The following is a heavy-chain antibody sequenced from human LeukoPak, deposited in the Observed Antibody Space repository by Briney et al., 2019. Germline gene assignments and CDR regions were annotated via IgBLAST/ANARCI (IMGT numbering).Heavy chain of an antibody. Sequence: PGGSLRLSCAASGFTFSSYGMHWVRQAPGKGLEWVAFIRYDGSNKYYADSVKGRFTISRDNSKNTLYLQMNSLRAEDTALYYCARGGAHCSGGSCYSENYYMDVWGKGTTVTVSS. CDR3: ARGGAHCSGGSCYSENYYMDV. J-gene: IGHJ6*03. CDR1: GFTFSSYG. V-gene: IGHV3-30*02. CDR2: IRYDGSNK. D-gene: IGHD2-15*01.